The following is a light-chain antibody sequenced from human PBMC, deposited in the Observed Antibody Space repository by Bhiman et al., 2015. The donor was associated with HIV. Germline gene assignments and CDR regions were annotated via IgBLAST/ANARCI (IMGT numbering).Light chain of an antibody. J-gene: IGLJ1*01. CDR2: KDT. V-gene: IGLV3-25*03. CDR1: ALTKKY. CDR3: QSADSSGNHLYV. Sequence: SYELTQPPSVSVSPGQTARITCSGDALTKKYAYWYQQRPGQAPVLVIYKDTERPSGIPEQFSGSSSGTTVTLTISGVQAEDEADYYCQSADSSGNHLYVFGTGTKVTVL.